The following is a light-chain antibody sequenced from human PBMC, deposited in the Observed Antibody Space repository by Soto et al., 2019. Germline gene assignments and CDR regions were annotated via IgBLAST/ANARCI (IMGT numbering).Light chain of an antibody. J-gene: IGLJ2*01. CDR3: AAWDDSLNGQVV. CDR2: SNN. V-gene: IGLV1-44*01. CDR1: SSNIESNT. Sequence: QSVLTQPPSASGTPGQRVTISCSGSSSNIESNTVNWYQHLPGTAPKLLIYSNNQRPSGVPDRFSGSKSGTSASLAISGLQSDDEADYYCAAWDDSLNGQVVFGGGTKLTVL.